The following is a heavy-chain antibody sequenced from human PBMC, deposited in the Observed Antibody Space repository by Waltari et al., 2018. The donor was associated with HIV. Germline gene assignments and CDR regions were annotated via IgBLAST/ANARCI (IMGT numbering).Heavy chain of an antibody. CDR2: MIRSGSTK. D-gene: IGHD3-22*01. V-gene: IGHV3-11*01. J-gene: IGHJ4*02. CDR1: GFTFSDYY. CDR3: ARVRSGYYDY. Sequence: QVELVESGGGLVKPGGSLRLSCAASGFTFSDYYMSWIRQAPGNGPEGVSDMIRSGSTKYYADCVRGRFDISRDNAKNSLYLQMNSLRADDTAVYYCARVRSGYYDYWGQGTPVTDSS.